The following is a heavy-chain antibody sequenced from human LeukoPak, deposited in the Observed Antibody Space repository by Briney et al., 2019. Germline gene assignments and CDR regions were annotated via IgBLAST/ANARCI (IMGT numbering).Heavy chain of an antibody. D-gene: IGHD5-18*01. CDR2: IFGSGGSP. CDR3: GKTTVGYSSGQKPAWPVDY. Sequence: PGGSLRLSCAASGFPFSSYAMYWVRQAPGKGLEWVAGIFGSGGSPHYADPVKGRFTISRDNSRNTVYLQINSLRAEDTAVYYCGKTTVGYSSGQKPAWPVDYWGQGTLVTVSS. J-gene: IGHJ4*02. CDR1: GFPFSSYA. V-gene: IGHV3-23*01.